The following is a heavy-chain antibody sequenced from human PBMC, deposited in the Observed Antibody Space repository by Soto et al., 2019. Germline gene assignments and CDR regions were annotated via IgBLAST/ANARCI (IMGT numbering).Heavy chain of an antibody. V-gene: IGHV5-51*01. CDR3: ARTPQGTTRYNEDSYGMNV. D-gene: IGHD1-20*01. CDR1: GYSFPSQW. J-gene: IGHJ6*02. Sequence: PGESLKISCKGSGYSFPSQWIGWVRQTPGKGLEWMGSIYPADSDTRYIPSFQGQVTIPADKPIGIAYLEWGSLMASATAMYYCARTPQGTTRYNEDSYGMNVWGQGTTVTVAS. CDR2: IYPADSDT.